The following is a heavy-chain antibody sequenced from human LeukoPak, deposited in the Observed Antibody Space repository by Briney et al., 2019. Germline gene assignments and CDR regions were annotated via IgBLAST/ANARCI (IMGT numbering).Heavy chain of an antibody. Sequence: GGSLRLSCAASGFTFSSYAMSWVRQAPGKGLEWVSGISGSGTSTYYADSVKGRFTVFRDNSKNTLYLQMHSLRAEDTAIYYCAKVGAAAWGTAFDIWGQGTLVTVSS. V-gene: IGHV3-23*01. J-gene: IGHJ3*02. CDR3: AKVGAAAWGTAFDI. CDR1: GFTFSSYA. D-gene: IGHD6-13*01. CDR2: ISGSGTST.